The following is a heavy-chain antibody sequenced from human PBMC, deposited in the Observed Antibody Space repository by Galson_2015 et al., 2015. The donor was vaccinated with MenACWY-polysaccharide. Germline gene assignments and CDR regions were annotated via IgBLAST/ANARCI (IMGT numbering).Heavy chain of an antibody. Sequence: QSGAEVKKPEESLKISCKGFGYSFPNYWIAWVRQMPGKGLEWMGIVYSGDSDTTYSPSFQGQVTISADKSISTAYLQWSSLKASDTAMYYCARCDGSGTYLYNFDHWGQGTPVTVSS. CDR2: VYSGDSDT. D-gene: IGHD3-10*01. CDR3: ARCDGSGTYLYNFDH. J-gene: IGHJ4*02. V-gene: IGHV5-51*03. CDR1: GYSFPNYW.